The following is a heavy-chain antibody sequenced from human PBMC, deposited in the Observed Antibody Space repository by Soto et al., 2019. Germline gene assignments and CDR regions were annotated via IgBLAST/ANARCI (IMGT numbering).Heavy chain of an antibody. CDR1: GGSISSSSYY. D-gene: IGHD1-1*01. V-gene: IGHV4-39*02. Sequence: ETLSLTCTVSGGSISSSSYYWGWIRQPPGKGLEWIGSIYYSGSTYYNPSLKSRVTISVDTSKNQFSLKLSSVTAADTAVYFCARDVATPFNYFDYWGQGTLVTVSS. CDR2: IYYSGST. CDR3: ARDVATPFNYFDY. J-gene: IGHJ4*02.